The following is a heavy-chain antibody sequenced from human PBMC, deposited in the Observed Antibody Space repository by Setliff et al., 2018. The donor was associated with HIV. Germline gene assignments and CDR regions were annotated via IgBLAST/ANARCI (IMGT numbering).Heavy chain of an antibody. CDR1: GGSFSSYS. CDR2: INRSGST. V-gene: IGHV4-34*01. CDR3: ARGRTQWPNYNYFDP. J-gene: IGHJ5*02. Sequence: SETLSLTCAVYGGSFSSYSWTWIRQPPGKGLEWIGEINRSGSTNYNPSLKSRLTIIVDTSKNQFSLKLNSVTAADTAVYYCARGRTQWPNYNYFDPWGLGALVTVSS. D-gene: IGHD6-19*01.